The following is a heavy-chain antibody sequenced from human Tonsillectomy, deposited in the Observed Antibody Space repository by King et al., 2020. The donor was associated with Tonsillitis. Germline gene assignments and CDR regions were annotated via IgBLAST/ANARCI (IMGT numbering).Heavy chain of an antibody. CDR2: ITGSDGGT. CDR1: GFTFSSYA. D-gene: IGHD5-12*01. V-gene: IGHV3-23*04. Sequence: VRLVESGGGLVQPGGSLRLSCAASGFTFSSYAMIWVRQAPGKGLEWVSAITGSDGGTYYADSVKGRFPISRDNSKNTLYLQMNSLRAEDTAVYSCAASDYVYSYALDVWGQGTTVTVSS. J-gene: IGHJ6*02. CDR3: AASDYVYSYALDV.